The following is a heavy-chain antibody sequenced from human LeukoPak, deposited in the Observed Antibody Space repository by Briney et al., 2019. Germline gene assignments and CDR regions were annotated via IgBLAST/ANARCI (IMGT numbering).Heavy chain of an antibody. Sequence: SETLSLTCTVSGGSISSYYWSWIRQPAGKGLEWIGRIYTSGSTNYNPSLKSRVTMSVDTSKNQFSLKLSSVTAADTAVYYCARDIGYHGSGSLDYWGQGTLVTVSS. CDR3: ARDIGYHGSGSLDY. V-gene: IGHV4-4*07. J-gene: IGHJ4*02. CDR1: GGSISSYY. CDR2: IYTSGST. D-gene: IGHD3-10*01.